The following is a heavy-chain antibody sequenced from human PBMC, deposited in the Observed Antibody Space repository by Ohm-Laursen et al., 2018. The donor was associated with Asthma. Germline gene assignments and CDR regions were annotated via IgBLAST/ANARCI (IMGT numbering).Heavy chain of an antibody. Sequence: SLRLSCAASGFTFSSYSMNWVRPAPGKGLEWVAAISANGGATYYADSVRGQFTVSRDNSKNTLFLQMHSLRAEDTAVYYCTKEDFGSSYFDHWGQGALVTVSP. CDR1: GFTFSSYS. J-gene: IGHJ4*02. CDR2: ISANGGAT. CDR3: TKEDFGSSYFDH. D-gene: IGHD3-3*01. V-gene: IGHV3-23*01.